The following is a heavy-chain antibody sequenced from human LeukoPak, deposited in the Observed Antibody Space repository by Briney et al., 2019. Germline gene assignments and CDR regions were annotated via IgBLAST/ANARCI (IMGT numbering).Heavy chain of an antibody. CDR2: IYYSGSS. V-gene: IGHV4-39*01. D-gene: IGHD5-24*01. J-gene: IGHJ4*02. CDR1: SDY. Sequence: SDYWMTWVRQAPGKGLEWIGSIYYSGSSFDNPALKSRVTISVDTSKNQFSLKLSSVTAADTAVYYCARHRSGWLQSSFDYWGQGTLVTVSS. CDR3: ARHRSGWLQSSFDY.